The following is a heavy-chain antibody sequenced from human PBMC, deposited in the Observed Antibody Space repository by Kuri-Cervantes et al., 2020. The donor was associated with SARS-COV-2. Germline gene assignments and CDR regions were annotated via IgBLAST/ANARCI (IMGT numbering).Heavy chain of an antibody. V-gene: IGHV3-7*01. J-gene: IGHJ3*02. CDR3: TRGRYAFDI. CDR2: IKEDGSEK. Sequence: GESLKISCEASGLTFSTYWMTWVRQAPGKGLEWMANIKEDGSEKYFVDSVKGRIAVSRDNAKSSLFLQMDSLTAEDTAVYYCTRGRYAFDIWGQGTMVTVSS. CDR1: GLTFSTYW.